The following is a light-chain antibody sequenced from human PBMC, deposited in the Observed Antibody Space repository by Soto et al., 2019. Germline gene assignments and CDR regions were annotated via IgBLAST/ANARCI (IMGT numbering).Light chain of an antibody. J-gene: IGLJ1*01. CDR2: EGT. CDR3: CLYVGATIYV. V-gene: IGLV2-23*01. CDR1: TSFVVTYNF. Sequence: QSVLTQPASVSGSAGQSITISCTGTTSFVVTYNFVSCYHQHPGKAPQALIYEGTKRPSGVSNRFSGSTSGSTASLTISGLQTEDEADYYFCLYVGATIYVF.